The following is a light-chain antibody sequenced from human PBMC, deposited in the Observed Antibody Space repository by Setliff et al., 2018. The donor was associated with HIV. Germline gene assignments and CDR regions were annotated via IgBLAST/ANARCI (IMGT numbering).Light chain of an antibody. CDR1: TSDIGNFNL. V-gene: IGLV2-23*02. CDR3: QSYDSSLSGSYV. J-gene: IGLJ1*01. CDR2: EVS. Sequence: QSVLTQPASVSGSPGQSITISCTGTTSDIGNFNLVSWYQQHPGKAPKLMICEVSKRPSGVSDRFSGSKSANTASLTISGLQAEDEADYYCQSYDSSLSGSYVFGTGTKVTVL.